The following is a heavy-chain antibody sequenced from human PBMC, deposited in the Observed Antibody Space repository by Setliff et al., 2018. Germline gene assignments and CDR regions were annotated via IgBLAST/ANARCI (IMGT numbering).Heavy chain of an antibody. D-gene: IGHD2-2*01. V-gene: IGHV4-39*07. CDR2: IYNSGST. Sequence: SETLSLTCNVSADSISSSYDYWAWIRQPPGKGLEWIGSIYNSGSTYYNPSLKSRVTISVDTSKNQFSLKLSSVTAADTAVYYCARGVYCSSTSCSPGLNWFDPWGQGTLVTVSS. J-gene: IGHJ5*02. CDR1: ADSISSSYDY. CDR3: ARGVYCSSTSCSPGLNWFDP.